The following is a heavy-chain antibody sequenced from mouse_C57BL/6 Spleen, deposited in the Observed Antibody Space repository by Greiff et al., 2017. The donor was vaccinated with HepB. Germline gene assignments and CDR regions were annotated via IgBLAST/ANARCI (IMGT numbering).Heavy chain of an antibody. CDR2: INPNYGTT. Sequence: VQLQQSGPELVKPGASVKISCKASGYSFTDYNMNWVKQSHGKSLEWIGVINPNYGTTSYNQKFKGKATLTVDKSSSTAYMQLNSLTSEYSAVYYCARGITTVVAGKYCYAMDYWGQGTSVTVSS. J-gene: IGHJ4*01. V-gene: IGHV1-39*01. CDR3: ARGITTVVAGKYCYAMDY. CDR1: GYSFTDYN. D-gene: IGHD1-1*01.